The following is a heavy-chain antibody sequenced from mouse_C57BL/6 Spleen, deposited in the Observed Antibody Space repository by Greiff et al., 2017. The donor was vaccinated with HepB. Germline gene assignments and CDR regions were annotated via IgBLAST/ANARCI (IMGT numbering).Heavy chain of an antibody. CDR3: ARYGSSGVDAMDY. V-gene: IGHV2-6*03. CDR1: GFSLTSYG. J-gene: IGHJ4*01. CDR2: IWSDGST. D-gene: IGHD1-1*01. Sequence: VAPSQSLSITCTVSGFSLTSYGVHWVRQPPGKGLEWLVVIWSDGSTTYNSALKSRLSISKDNSKSQVFLKMNSLQTDDTAMYYCARYGSSGVDAMDYWGQGTSVTVSS.